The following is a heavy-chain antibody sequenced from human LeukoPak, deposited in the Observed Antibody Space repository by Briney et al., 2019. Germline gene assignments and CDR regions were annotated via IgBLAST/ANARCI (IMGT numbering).Heavy chain of an antibody. Sequence: SXXLSLTCTVTGGSISSHYWTWIRQPPGKGLEWIGNIHYSGSTSYNPSLKSRVTISIDTSKNQFSLKLTSVTAADTAVYYCARFCGGGRCPDYWGQGTLVTVSS. D-gene: IGHD2-15*01. V-gene: IGHV4-59*11. J-gene: IGHJ4*02. CDR2: IHYSGST. CDR3: ARFCGGGRCPDY. CDR1: GGSISSHY.